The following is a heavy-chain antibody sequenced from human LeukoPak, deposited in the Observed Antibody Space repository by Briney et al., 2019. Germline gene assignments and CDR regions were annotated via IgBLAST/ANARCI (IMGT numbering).Heavy chain of an antibody. J-gene: IGHJ5*02. D-gene: IGHD6-19*01. CDR3: ARTPKTYSSGWYWFDP. CDR2: IYYSGST. V-gene: IGHV4-59*08. Sequence: SETLSLTCTVSGGSISSFYWSWIRQPPGKGLEWIGYIYYSGSTNYNPSLKSRVTISVDTSKNQFSLKLSSVTAADTAVCYCARTPKTYSSGWYWFDPWGQGTLVTVSS. CDR1: GGSISSFY.